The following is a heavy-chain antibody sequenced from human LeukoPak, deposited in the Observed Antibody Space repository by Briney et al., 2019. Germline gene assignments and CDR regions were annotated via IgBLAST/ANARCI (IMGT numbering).Heavy chain of an antibody. Sequence: GESLKISCKGSGYSCSSYWIGWVRQMPGKGLEWMGIIYPGDSDTRYSPSFQGQVTISADKSISTAYLQWSSLKASDTAIYYCVRLVGYSSDYWGQGTLVTVSS. CDR2: IYPGDSDT. D-gene: IGHD6-13*01. CDR1: GYSCSSYW. CDR3: VRLVGYSSDY. J-gene: IGHJ4*02. V-gene: IGHV5-51*01.